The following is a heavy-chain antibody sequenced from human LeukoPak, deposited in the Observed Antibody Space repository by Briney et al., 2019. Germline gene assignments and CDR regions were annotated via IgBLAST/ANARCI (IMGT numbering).Heavy chain of an antibody. D-gene: IGHD2-21*02. Sequence: GGSLRLSCVASGFTFSSYWMSWVRQAPGKGLEWVSAISGSGGSTYYADSVKGRFTISRDNSKNTLYLQMNSLRAEDTAVYYCAKDRRDEVPPGYWGQGTLVTVSS. V-gene: IGHV3-23*01. CDR1: GFTFSSYW. J-gene: IGHJ4*02. CDR3: AKDRRDEVPPGY. CDR2: ISGSGGST.